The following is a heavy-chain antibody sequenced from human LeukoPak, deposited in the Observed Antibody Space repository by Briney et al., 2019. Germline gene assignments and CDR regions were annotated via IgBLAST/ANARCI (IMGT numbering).Heavy chain of an antibody. V-gene: IGHV5-51*01. J-gene: IGHJ4*02. CDR1: GYSFTTFW. CDR2: IYPGDSDT. CDR3: AIFSSSSGGWWDY. D-gene: IGHD6-6*01. Sequence: GESLKISCKASGYSFTTFWIGWVRQMPGKGLEWMGIIYPGDSDTRYSPSFQGQVTISADKSISTAYLQWSSLKASDTAMYYCAIFSSSSGGWWDYWGQGTLVTVSS.